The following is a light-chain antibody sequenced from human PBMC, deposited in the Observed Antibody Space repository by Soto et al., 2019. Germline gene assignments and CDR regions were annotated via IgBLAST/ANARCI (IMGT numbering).Light chain of an antibody. Sequence: AIQMTQSPSSLSASVGDRVTITCRASQGIRNDLGWYQQKPGKAPKLLIYAASSLQSGVPSRFSCSVSGIDFTLTISSLQPEDFATYYCLQDYNYPLTFGGGTKVEIK. V-gene: IGKV1-6*01. CDR3: LQDYNYPLT. J-gene: IGKJ4*01. CDR1: QGIRND. CDR2: AAS.